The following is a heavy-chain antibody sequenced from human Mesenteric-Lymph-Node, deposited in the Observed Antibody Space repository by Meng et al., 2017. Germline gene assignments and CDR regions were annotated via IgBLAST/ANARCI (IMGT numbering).Heavy chain of an antibody. J-gene: IGHJ4*02. Sequence: GGSLRLSCAASGFTFDDYGMSWVRQAPGKGLEWVSGINWNGGSTGYADSVKGRFTISRDNAKNSLYLQMNSLRAEDTALYYCARSPTYYYGSGSSHWGQGTLVTVSS. D-gene: IGHD3-10*01. CDR3: ARSPTYYYGSGSSH. CDR2: INWNGGST. CDR1: GFTFDDYG. V-gene: IGHV3-20*04.